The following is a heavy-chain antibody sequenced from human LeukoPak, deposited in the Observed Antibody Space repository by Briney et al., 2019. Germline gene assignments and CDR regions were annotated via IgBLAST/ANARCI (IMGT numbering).Heavy chain of an antibody. V-gene: IGHV3-23*01. CDR1: GFTFSSYA. Sequence: GGSLRLSCAASGFTFSSYAMSWVRQAPGKGLEWVSAISGSGGSTYYADSVKGRFTISRDNSKNTLYLQMNSLRAEDTAVYYCARSDIVVVPAAIIGAFDIWGQGTMVTVSS. CDR3: ARSDIVVVPAAIIGAFDI. CDR2: ISGSGGST. J-gene: IGHJ3*02. D-gene: IGHD2-2*02.